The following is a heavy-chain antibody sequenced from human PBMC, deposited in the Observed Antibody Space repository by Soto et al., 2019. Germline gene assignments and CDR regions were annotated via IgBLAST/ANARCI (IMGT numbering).Heavy chain of an antibody. J-gene: IGHJ4*02. CDR2: IYYSVST. Sequence: LSLTCTVSGASVSSNSYYWSWIRQPPGKGLEWIGYIYYSVSTNYNPSLKSRVTISADTSKNQFSLKLSSVTAADTAVYYCARDRKKVGSDSWGQGTLVTVSS. CDR3: ARDRKKVGSDS. CDR1: GASVSSNSYY. V-gene: IGHV4-61*01. D-gene: IGHD1-26*01.